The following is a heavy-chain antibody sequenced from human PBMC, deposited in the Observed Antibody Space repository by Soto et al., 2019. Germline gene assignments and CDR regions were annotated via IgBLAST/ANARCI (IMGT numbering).Heavy chain of an antibody. CDR3: HARGPLPTAGNGEYYSSGMDV. D-gene: IGHD1-26*01. Sequence: SLTMCVRCAVAGGSIVGGGYCRICIRQPPGKGLEWIGYIYHSGSTYYNPSLKSRVTISVDRSKNQFSLKLSSVTAADTAVYYCHARGPLPTAGNGEYYSSGMDVCGQGTTVTLPS. V-gene: IGHV4-30-2*01. J-gene: IGHJ6*02. CDR1: GGSIVGGGYC. CDR2: IYHSGST.